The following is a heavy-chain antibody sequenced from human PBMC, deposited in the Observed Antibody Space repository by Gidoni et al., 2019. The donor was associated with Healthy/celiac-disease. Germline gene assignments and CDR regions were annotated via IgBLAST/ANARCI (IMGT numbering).Heavy chain of an antibody. J-gene: IGHJ4*02. D-gene: IGHD1-26*01. CDR1: GFTFSRYG. CDR2: ISYDGSNK. V-gene: IGHV3-30*18. Sequence: QVQLVESGGGVVQPGRSLRLSCAASGFTFSRYGMHWVRQAPGKGLEWVAVISYDGSNKYYADSVKGRFTISRDNSKNTLYLQMNSLRAEDTAVYYCAKGYSGSPTWGAKEGGWGQGTLVTVSS. CDR3: AKGYSGSPTWGAKEGG.